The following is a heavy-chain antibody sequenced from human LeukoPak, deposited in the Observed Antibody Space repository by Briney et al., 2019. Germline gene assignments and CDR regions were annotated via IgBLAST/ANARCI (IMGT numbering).Heavy chain of an antibody. CDR3: AKGARVVVVAPDY. J-gene: IGHJ4*02. D-gene: IGHD2-15*01. Sequence: GGSLRLSCAASGFTFSSYAMSWVRQAPGKGLEWVSSISSSSYIYYADSVKGRFTISRDNAKNSLYLQMNSLRAEDTAVYYCAKGARVVVVAPDYWGQGTLVTVSS. CDR2: ISSSSYI. CDR1: GFTFSSYA. V-gene: IGHV3-21*01.